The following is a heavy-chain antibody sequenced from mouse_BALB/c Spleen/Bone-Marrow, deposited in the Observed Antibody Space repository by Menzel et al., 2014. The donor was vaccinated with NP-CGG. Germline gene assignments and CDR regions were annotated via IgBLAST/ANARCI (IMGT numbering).Heavy chain of an antibody. CDR3: TRDQVRRGYYYAMDY. CDR1: GYTFTSYW. CDR2: TYPGSGST. V-gene: IGHV1S22*01. Sequence: LQQPGSELVRPGASVKLSCKASGYTFTSYWMHWVKQRHGQGLEWIGNTYPGSGSTNYDEKFKSKGTLTVDTSSSTAYMHLSSLTSEDSAVYYCTRDQVRRGYYYAMDYWGQGTSVTVSS. J-gene: IGHJ4*01. D-gene: IGHD2-14*01.